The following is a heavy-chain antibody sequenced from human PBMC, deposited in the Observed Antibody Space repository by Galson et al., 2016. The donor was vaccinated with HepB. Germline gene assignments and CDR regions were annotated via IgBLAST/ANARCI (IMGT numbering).Heavy chain of an antibody. CDR3: VGGKLASGWPY. Sequence: ETLSLTCAVSGDSISRDTWWSWVRQPPGKGLEWIGEIYHTGSTNYNPSLKNRVTISLDKSRNQFSLRLTSVTAADTAVYYCVGGKLASGWPYWGQGNLVRVAS. J-gene: IGHJ4*02. CDR2: IYHTGST. V-gene: IGHV4-4*02. D-gene: IGHD4-23*01. CDR1: GDSISRDTW.